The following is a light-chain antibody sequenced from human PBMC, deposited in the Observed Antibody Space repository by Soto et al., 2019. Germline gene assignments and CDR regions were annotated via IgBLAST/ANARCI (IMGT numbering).Light chain of an antibody. V-gene: IGLV1-40*01. CDR3: QSYDDSLSAFV. CDR2: VNT. J-gene: IGLJ1*01. Sequence: QSALTQPPSVSGAPGQRVTISSNGSSSNIGAIYGVHWYQQLPGTAPKLLIYVNTNRPSGDPDRFSASKSGTSASLAITGLQAEDEADYYCQSYDDSLSAFVFGTGTKVTVL. CDR1: SSNIGAIYG.